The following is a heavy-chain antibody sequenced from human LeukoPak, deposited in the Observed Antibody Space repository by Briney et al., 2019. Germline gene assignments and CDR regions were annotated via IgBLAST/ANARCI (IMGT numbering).Heavy chain of an antibody. CDR2: ISGSGTTI. J-gene: IGHJ4*02. Sequence: PRGSLRLSCPASGFTSRTCELTRVRQAPGKGLEWVSYISGSGTTILYADSVRGRFTISRDDAKNSLYLQMNSLRAEDTAVYYCASERVTHPPGFDHWGQGTLVTVSS. CDR3: ASERVTHPPGFDH. CDR1: GFTSRTCE. D-gene: IGHD4-11*01. V-gene: IGHV3-48*03.